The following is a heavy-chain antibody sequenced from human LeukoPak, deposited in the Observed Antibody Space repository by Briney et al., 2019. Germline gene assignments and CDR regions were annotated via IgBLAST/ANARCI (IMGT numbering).Heavy chain of an antibody. CDR1: GFTVSINS. CDR2: IYSGGNT. J-gene: IGHJ4*02. D-gene: IGHD1-26*01. V-gene: IGHV3-66*01. Sequence: GGSLRLSCTVSGFTVSINSMSWVRQAPGKGLEWVSFIYSGGNTHYSDSVKGRFTISRDNAKNSLYLQMNSLRAEDTAVYYCAREGVGATRLPIDYWGQGTLVTVSS. CDR3: AREGVGATRLPIDY.